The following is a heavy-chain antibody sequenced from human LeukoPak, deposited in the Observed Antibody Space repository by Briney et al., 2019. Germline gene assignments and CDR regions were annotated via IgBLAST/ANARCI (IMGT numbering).Heavy chain of an antibody. D-gene: IGHD3-16*02. J-gene: IGHJ3*02. CDR2: ISISSSYI. Sequence: GGSLRLSCAASGFTFSSYTMNWVRQAPGKGLEWVSSISISSSYIYYADSVKGRFTISRDNAKNLLYLQMNSLRAEDTAVYYCARDKGYYDYVWGSYRRGYDAFDIWGEGTMVTVSS. V-gene: IGHV3-21*01. CDR3: ARDKGYYDYVWGSYRRGYDAFDI. CDR1: GFTFSSYT.